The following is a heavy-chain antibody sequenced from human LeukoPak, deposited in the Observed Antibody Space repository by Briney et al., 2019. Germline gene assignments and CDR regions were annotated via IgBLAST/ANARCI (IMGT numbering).Heavy chain of an antibody. CDR3: ARLGSSSRTRYNWFDP. CDR1: GGTFSSYA. D-gene: IGHD6-6*01. V-gene: IGHV1-69*05. Sequence: SVKVSCKASGGTFSSYAISWVRQAPGQGLEWMGGIIPIFGTANYAQKFQGRVTITTDESTSTAYMELSSLRSEDTAVYYCARLGSSSRTRYNWFDPWGEGTLVTVSS. CDR2: IIPIFGTA. J-gene: IGHJ5*02.